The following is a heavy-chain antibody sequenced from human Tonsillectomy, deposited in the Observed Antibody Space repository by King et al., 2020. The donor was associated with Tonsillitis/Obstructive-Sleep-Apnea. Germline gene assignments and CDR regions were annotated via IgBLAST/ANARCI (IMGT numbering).Heavy chain of an antibody. J-gene: IGHJ6*03. CDR2: IDWDDDK. Sequence: TLKESGPALVKPPQTLTLTCTFSGFSLSTSGMCVSWIRQPPGKALEWLARIDWDDDKYYSTSLKTRLTISKDTSKNQVVLTMTNMDPVDTATYYCARTLPTVAGYYYYMDVWGKGTTVTVSS. D-gene: IGHD4-23*01. CDR1: GFSLSTSGMC. CDR3: ARTLPTVAGYYYYMDV. V-gene: IGHV2-70*11.